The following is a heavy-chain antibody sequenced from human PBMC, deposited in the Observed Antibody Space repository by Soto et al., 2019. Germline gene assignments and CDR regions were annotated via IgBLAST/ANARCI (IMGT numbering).Heavy chain of an antibody. D-gene: IGHD6-13*01. CDR3: ARGVQEQHLFFDWFDS. Sequence: ASVKVSCKASGYTFTSYYMHWVRQAPGQGLEWMGIINPSGGSTSYAQKFQGRVTMTRDTSTSTVYMELSSLRSEDTAVYYCARGVQEQHLFFDWFDSWGQGTLVTVSS. V-gene: IGHV1-46*01. J-gene: IGHJ5*01. CDR2: INPSGGST. CDR1: GYTFTSYY.